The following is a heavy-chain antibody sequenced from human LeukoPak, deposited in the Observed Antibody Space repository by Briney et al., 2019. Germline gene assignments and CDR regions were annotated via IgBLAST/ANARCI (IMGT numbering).Heavy chain of an antibody. CDR3: ARDCSSTSCYMVGAFDI. CDR1: GGSISSGGYY. CDR2: IYHSGST. V-gene: IGHV4-30-2*01. D-gene: IGHD2-2*02. J-gene: IGHJ3*02. Sequence: PSQTLSLTCTVSGGSISSGGYYWSWIRQPPGKGLEWIGYIYHSGSTYYNPSLKSRVTISVDRSKNQFSLKLSSVTAADTAVYYCARDCSSTSCYMVGAFDIWGQGTMVTVSS.